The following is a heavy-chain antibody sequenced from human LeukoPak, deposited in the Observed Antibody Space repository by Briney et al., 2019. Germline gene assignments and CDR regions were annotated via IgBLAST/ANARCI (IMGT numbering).Heavy chain of an antibody. D-gene: IGHD2-2*01. V-gene: IGHV1-2*02. CDR2: INPNSGGT. Sequence: GASVKVSCKASGYTFTGYYMHWVRQAPGQGLEWMGWINPNSGGTNYAQKFQGRVTMTRDTSISTAYMELSRLRSDDTAVYYCARAYCSSTSCYEEEERYEFDYWGQGTLVTVSS. CDR3: ARAYCSSTSCYEEEERYEFDY. CDR1: GYTFTGYY. J-gene: IGHJ4*02.